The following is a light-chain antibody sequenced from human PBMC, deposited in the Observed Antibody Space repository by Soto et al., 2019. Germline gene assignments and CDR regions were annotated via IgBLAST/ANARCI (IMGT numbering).Light chain of an antibody. V-gene: IGLV2-14*01. CDR3: NSYTSSSALYV. CDR2: EVS. Sequence: QSALTQPASVSGSPGQSITISCTGTSSDIGAYKYVSWYQQHPGKAPKLILYEVSNRPSGVSNRFSGFKSGNTASLTITGLQAEDEADYYCNSYTSSSALYVFGNGTKVTVL. CDR1: SSDIGAYKY. J-gene: IGLJ1*01.